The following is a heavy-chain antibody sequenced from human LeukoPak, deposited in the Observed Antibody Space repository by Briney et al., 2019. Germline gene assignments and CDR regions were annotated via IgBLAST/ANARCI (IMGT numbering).Heavy chain of an antibody. J-gene: IGHJ4*02. D-gene: IGHD3-10*01. CDR2: IYYSGST. CDR1: GGSISSGDYY. V-gene: IGHV4-30-4*01. CDR3: ARARDGSGRQNEPFDY. Sequence: SETLSLTCTVSGGSISSGDYYWSWIRQPPGKGLEWIGYIYYSGSTYYNPSLKSRVTISVDTSKNQFSLKLSSVTAADTAVYYCARARDGSGRQNEPFDYWGQGTLVTVSS.